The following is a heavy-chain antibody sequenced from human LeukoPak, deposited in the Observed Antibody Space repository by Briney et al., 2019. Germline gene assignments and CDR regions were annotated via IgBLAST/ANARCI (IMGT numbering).Heavy chain of an antibody. CDR2: ISYDGSNK. D-gene: IGHD4-17*01. CDR3: ARGRGLLTAYYYYGMDV. J-gene: IGHJ6*02. V-gene: IGHV3-30*19. CDR1: GFTFKNYG. Sequence: GGSLRLSCAASGFTFKNYGRHWVRQAPGKGLEWVAVISYDGSNKYYADSVKGRFTISRDNSKNTLYLQMNSLRAEDTAVYYCARGRGLLTAYYYYGMDVWGQGTTVTVSS.